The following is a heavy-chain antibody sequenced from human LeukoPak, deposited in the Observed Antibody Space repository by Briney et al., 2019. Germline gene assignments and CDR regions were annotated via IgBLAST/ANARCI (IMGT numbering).Heavy chain of an antibody. J-gene: IGHJ4*02. CDR2: ISGSGGST. CDR1: GFTFSSHA. V-gene: IGHV3-23*01. Sequence: PGGSLRLSCAASGFTFSSHAMSWVRQAPGKGLEWVSDISGSGGSTYYADSVKGRFTISRDNSKNTLYLQMNSLRTEDTAVYYCAKRVYSSLYGYYFDYCGQGTLVTVSS. D-gene: IGHD3-22*01. CDR3: AKRVYSSLYGYYFDY.